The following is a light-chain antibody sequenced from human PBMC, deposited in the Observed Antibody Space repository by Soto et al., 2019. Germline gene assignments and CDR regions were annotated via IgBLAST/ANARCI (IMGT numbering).Light chain of an antibody. CDR1: SSDFGSYDF. CDR2: ERD. V-gene: IGLV2-14*02. CDR3: ASYAGNSRYV. J-gene: IGLJ1*01. Sequence: QSVLTQPASVSGSPGQSITISCTGTSSDFGSYDFVSWYQQHPGKVPKLIIYERDKRPSGLSNRFSGSKSGNTASLTVSGLQAEDEAVYYCASYAGNSRYVFGTGTKGTAL.